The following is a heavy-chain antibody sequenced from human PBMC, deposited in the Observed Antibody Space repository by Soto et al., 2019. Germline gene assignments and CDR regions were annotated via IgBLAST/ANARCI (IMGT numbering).Heavy chain of an antibody. J-gene: IGHJ4*02. D-gene: IGHD4-17*01. CDR1: GYTFISYA. V-gene: IGHV1-3*04. CDR3: ARAASTPTTFYFDY. Sequence: GASVKVYCKASGYTFISYAMHWVRQAPGQRIEWMGWINTANGNTKYSKKFQGRVTMTTDTSASTAYMELSSLRSEGTAVYYSARAASTPTTFYFDYWGQGTLVTVSS. CDR2: INTANGNT.